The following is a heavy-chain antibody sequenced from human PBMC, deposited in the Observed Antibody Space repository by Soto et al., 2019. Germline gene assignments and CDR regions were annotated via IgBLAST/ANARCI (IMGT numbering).Heavy chain of an antibody. D-gene: IGHD5-12*01. V-gene: IGHV3-30*18. Sequence: GGSLRLSCAASGFTFSSYGMHWVRQAPGKGLEWVAVISYDGSNKYYADSVKGRFTISRDNSKNTLYLQMNSLRAEDTAVYYCAKDLRLDIVATGVDYWGQGTLVTVSS. CDR2: ISYDGSNK. J-gene: IGHJ4*02. CDR1: GFTFSSYG. CDR3: AKDLRLDIVATGVDY.